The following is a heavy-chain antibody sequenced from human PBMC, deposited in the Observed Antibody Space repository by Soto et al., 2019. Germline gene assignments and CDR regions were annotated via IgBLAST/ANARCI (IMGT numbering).Heavy chain of an antibody. D-gene: IGHD6-6*01. CDR1: GFSLSTGGVG. Sequence: QITLKESGPSLVKPTQTLTLTCTFSGFSLSTGGVGVGWIRQPPGKALEWLALIYWDDDKRYSPSLRSRLTVIKDTSKNQVVLTMTNMDPVDTATSYCAHSRRRAHCLQSSSSHYYYRMDVWGQGTTVTVSS. CDR3: AHSRRRAHCLQSSSSHYYYRMDV. V-gene: IGHV2-5*02. J-gene: IGHJ6*02. CDR2: IYWDDDK.